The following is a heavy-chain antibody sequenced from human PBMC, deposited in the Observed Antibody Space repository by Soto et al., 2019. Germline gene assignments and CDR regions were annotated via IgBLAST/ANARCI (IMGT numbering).Heavy chain of an antibody. J-gene: IGHJ4*02. V-gene: IGHV3-23*01. CDR1: GFTFATYA. D-gene: IGHD1-26*01. Sequence: EVQLLESGGGLVQPGGSLRLSCAASGFTFATYAVSWVRQAPGKGPEWVSAFAGGGENTYYTESVKGRFTIFGDNSRTTLYLQMTTLRVEDTAIYYCAREGAVIGAGYFYYWGQGTLVTVSS. CDR2: FAGGGENT. CDR3: AREGAVIGAGYFYY.